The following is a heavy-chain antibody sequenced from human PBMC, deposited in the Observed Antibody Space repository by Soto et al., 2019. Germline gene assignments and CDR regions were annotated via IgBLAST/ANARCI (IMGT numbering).Heavy chain of an antibody. J-gene: IGHJ6*02. CDR3: ARDLMAHYYYYGMDV. CDR2: ISYDGSNK. Sequence: GGSLRLSCAASGFTFSSYAMHWVRQAPGKGLEWVAVISYDGSNKYYADSVKGRFTISRDNSKNTLYLQMNSLRAEDTAVYYCARDLMAHYYYYGMDVWGQGTTVTVSS. V-gene: IGHV3-30-3*01. CDR1: GFTFSSYA.